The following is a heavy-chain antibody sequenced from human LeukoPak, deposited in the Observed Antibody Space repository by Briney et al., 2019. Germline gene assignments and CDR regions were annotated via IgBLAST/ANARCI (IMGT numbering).Heavy chain of an antibody. J-gene: IGHJ4*02. CDR2: IYHSGST. D-gene: IGHD6-13*01. V-gene: IGHV4-4*02. CDR3: ARGSGSSWYFYFDY. Sequence: SETLSLTCAVSGGSISSSNWWSWIRQPPGKGLEWIGEIYHSGSTNYNPSLKSRVTISVDKSKTQFSLKLSSVTAADTAVYYCARGSGSSWYFYFDYWGQGTLVTVSS. CDR1: GGSISSSNW.